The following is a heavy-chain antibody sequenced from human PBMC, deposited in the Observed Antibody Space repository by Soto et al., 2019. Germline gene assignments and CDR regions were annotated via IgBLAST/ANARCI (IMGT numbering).Heavy chain of an antibody. J-gene: IGHJ4*02. CDR2: ISSGSTSI. Sequence: EVQLVESGGGLVQPGGSLRLSCAASGFTFSNYGMNWVRQAPGKGLEWVSYISSGSTSIYYADSVKGRFTISKDNAKNSLYGPMNSLRARYPAVYYWVRGRGGIPYLDHWGQGTLVTVSS. V-gene: IGHV3-48*01. CDR1: GFTFSNYG. D-gene: IGHD1-1*01. CDR3: VRGRGGIPYLDH.